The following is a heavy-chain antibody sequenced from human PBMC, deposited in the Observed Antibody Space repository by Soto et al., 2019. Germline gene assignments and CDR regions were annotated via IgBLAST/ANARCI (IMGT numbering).Heavy chain of an antibody. D-gene: IGHD6-13*01. J-gene: IGHJ4*02. V-gene: IGHV3-23*01. CDR1: GFTFSSYA. Sequence: EVQVLESGGGLVQPGGSLRLSCAASGFTFSSYAMSWVRQAPGKGLEWVSAISDSGDSTYYADSVKGRFTISRDNSKNTLYLQMNSLRAEDTAVYYCAKDRSSLVRRGDYFDSWGQGTLVTVSS. CDR3: AKDRSSLVRRGDYFDS. CDR2: ISDSGDST.